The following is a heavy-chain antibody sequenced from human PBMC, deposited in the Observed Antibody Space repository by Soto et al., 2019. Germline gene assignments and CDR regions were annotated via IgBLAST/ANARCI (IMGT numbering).Heavy chain of an antibody. V-gene: IGHV4-39*07. CDR3: ARLATNLNAFDI. D-gene: IGHD5-12*01. J-gene: IGHJ3*02. CDR2: INHSGST. Sequence: SETLSLTCSVSGGSISSSSYYWGWIRQPPGKGLEWIGEINHSGSTNYNPSLKSRVTISVDTSKNQFSLKLSSVTAADTAVYYCARLATNLNAFDIWGQGTMVTVSS. CDR1: GGSISSSSYY.